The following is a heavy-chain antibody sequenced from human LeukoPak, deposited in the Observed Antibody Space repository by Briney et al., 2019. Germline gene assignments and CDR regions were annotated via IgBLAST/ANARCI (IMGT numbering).Heavy chain of an antibody. CDR2: IKSDGSSA. Sequence: GGSLRLSCAASGFTFSNYWMHWVRQAPGEALMWVSRIKSDGSSATYADSVKGRFTISRDNAKNTLYLQMNSLRAEDTAVYYCSRDSLSSCGGDCYSGLDVWGQGTTVTVSS. CDR1: GFTFSNYW. CDR3: SRDSLSSCGGDCYSGLDV. D-gene: IGHD2-21*02. V-gene: IGHV3-74*01. J-gene: IGHJ6*02.